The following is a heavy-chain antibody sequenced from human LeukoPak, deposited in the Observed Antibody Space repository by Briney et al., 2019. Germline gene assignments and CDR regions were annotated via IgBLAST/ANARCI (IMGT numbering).Heavy chain of an antibody. CDR2: INPNSGGT. V-gene: IGHV1-2*02. Sequence: ASVKVSCKASGYTFTGYYMHWVRQAPGQGLEWMGWINPNSGGTNYAQKFQGRVTMTRDTSISTAYMELSRLRSDDTAVYYCARDSSGWYEYYYYYYMDVWGKGTTVTISS. D-gene: IGHD6-19*01. CDR3: ARDSSGWYEYYYYYYMDV. CDR1: GYTFTGYY. J-gene: IGHJ6*03.